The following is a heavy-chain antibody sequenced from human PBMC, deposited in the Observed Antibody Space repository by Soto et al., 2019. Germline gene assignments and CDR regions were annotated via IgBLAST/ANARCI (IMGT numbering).Heavy chain of an antibody. Sequence: EVQLVESGGGLGKPGGSLRLSCAASGFTFSSYSMKWVRQAPGKGLEGVSSISSSSSYIYYADSVKGRFTISRDNAKNSLHLQMNSLRAEDTAVYYCARDRGGDLKAFDIWGQGTMVTVSS. CDR3: ARDRGGDLKAFDI. CDR1: GFTFSSYS. D-gene: IGHD3-10*01. CDR2: ISSSSSYI. J-gene: IGHJ3*02. V-gene: IGHV3-21*01.